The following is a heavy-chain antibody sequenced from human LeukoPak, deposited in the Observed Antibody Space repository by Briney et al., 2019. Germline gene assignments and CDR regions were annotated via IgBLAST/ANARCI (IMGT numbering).Heavy chain of an antibody. D-gene: IGHD3-9*01. CDR1: GFTFSNAW. CDR3: TTDRYFDWLLYLPYFDY. J-gene: IGHJ4*02. Sequence: GGSLRLSCAASGFTFSNAWMSWLRQAPGKGREWVGRIKSKTDGGTTDYAAPVKGRFTISRDDSKNTLYLQMNSLKTEDTAVYYCTTDRYFDWLLYLPYFDYWGQGTLVTVSS. CDR2: IKSKTDGGTT. V-gene: IGHV3-15*01.